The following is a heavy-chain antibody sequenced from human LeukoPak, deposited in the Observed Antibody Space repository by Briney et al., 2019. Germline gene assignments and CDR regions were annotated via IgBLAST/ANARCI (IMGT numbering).Heavy chain of an antibody. CDR3: AREGPLGTEAELELLSRDAFDI. CDR1: GFTFSNYM. Sequence: PGRSLRLSCAASGFTFSNYMMHWVRQAPGKGLDWVAVILEDGSIQYYADSVKGRFTISRDNSKNTLFLQMNSLRAEDTAVYYCAREGPLGTEAELELLSRDAFDIWGQGTMVTVSS. V-gene: IGHV3-30*04. J-gene: IGHJ3*02. D-gene: IGHD1-7*01. CDR2: ILEDGSIQ.